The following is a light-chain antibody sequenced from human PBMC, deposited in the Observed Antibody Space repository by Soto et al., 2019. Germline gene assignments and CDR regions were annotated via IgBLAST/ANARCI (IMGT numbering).Light chain of an antibody. CDR2: YAS. J-gene: IGKJ5*01. V-gene: IGKV3-15*01. Sequence: EIMMTQSPATLSVSPGESATLSCRASQSVSNNLAWYQHKPGQAPRLLIYYASTRATGIPARFSGSGSGTEFTLTISSLQSEDFALYYCQQYNAWPPITFGQGTRLEIK. CDR1: QSVSNN. CDR3: QQYNAWPPIT.